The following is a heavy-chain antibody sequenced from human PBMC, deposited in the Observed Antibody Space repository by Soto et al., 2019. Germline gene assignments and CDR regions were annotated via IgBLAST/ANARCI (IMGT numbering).Heavy chain of an antibody. Sequence: PGGSLRLSCAASGFTFSSYAMHWVRQAPGKGLEWVAVISYDGSNKYYADSVKGRFTISRDNSKNTLYLQMNSLRAEDTAVYYCARAGFPYSRGASSYYYYYGMDVWGQGTTVTVSS. V-gene: IGHV3-30-3*01. D-gene: IGHD2-21*01. CDR1: GFTFSSYA. CDR3: ARAGFPYSRGASSYYYYYGMDV. J-gene: IGHJ6*02. CDR2: ISYDGSNK.